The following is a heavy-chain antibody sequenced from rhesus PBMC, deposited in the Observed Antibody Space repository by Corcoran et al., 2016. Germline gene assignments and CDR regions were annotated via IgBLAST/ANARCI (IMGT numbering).Heavy chain of an antibody. CDR1: GFSFSDYY. CDR2: ISYTGGST. CDR3: ARDSITGTTRYGLDS. D-gene: IGHD1-26*01. Sequence: EVQLVESGGGLAKPGGSLRLSCAASGFSFSDYYMYWVRKAPGKGLEWVSGISYTGGSTYYAASVKGRFTSSRENAKNKLYLQMDSLRAEDTAVYYCARDSITGTTRYGLDSWGQGVVVTVSS. V-gene: IGHV3S18*01. J-gene: IGHJ6*01.